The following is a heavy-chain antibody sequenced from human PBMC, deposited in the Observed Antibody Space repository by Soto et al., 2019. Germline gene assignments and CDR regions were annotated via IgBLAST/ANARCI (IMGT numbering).Heavy chain of an antibody. CDR1: GFNFSNYW. CDR2: MNSAGTSI. J-gene: IGHJ6*02. Sequence: EVQLVESGGGLVQPGGSLRLSCAASGFNFSNYWMHWVRQAPGKGLVWVSRMNSAGTSINYADSVKGRFTISRDNAKNTLYLQMHSLRVEDTAVYFCARGTKTRGNYYYGMDVWGQGTAVTVSS. CDR3: ARGTKTRGNYYYGMDV. D-gene: IGHD2-8*01. V-gene: IGHV3-74*01.